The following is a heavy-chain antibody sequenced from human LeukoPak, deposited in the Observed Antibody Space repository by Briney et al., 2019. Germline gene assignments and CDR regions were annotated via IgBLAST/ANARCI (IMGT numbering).Heavy chain of an antibody. CDR3: AREFGDIVVVVAATGYSGMDV. CDR2: IIPIFGTA. Sequence: ASVKVSCKASGGTFSSYAISWVRQAPGQGLEWMGGIIPIFGTANYAQKFQGRVTITADESTSTAYMELSSLRSDDTAVYYCAREFGDIVVVVAATGYSGMDVWGQGTTVTVSS. D-gene: IGHD2-15*01. CDR1: GGTFSSYA. V-gene: IGHV1-69*13. J-gene: IGHJ6*02.